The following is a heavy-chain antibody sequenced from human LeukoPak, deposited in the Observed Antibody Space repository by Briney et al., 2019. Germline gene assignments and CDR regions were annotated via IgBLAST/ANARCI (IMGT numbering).Heavy chain of an antibody. CDR1: GGSISGGSYY. D-gene: IGHD6-6*01. CDR3: ASGRTYSSSSYYYYMDV. CDR2: IYTSGST. V-gene: IGHV4-61*02. Sequence: PSQTLSLTCTVSGGSISGGSYYWSWIRQPAGKGLEWIGRIYTSGSTNYNPSLKSRVTISVDTSKNQFSLKLSSVTAADTAVYYCASGRTYSSSSYYYYMDVWGKGTTVTASS. J-gene: IGHJ6*03.